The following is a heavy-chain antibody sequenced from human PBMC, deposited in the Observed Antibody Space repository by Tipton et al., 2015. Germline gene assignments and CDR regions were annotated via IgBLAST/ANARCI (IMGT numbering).Heavy chain of an antibody. Sequence: TLSLTCTVSGGSIRNYFWSWIRQPPGKGLEWIGYIFYSGSTNYNPSLKSRITISLDTSKNQFSLKLSSVTAADTAMYFCSRSGDGSGYPNRYCHGMAVWGQGTTVTVS. CDR2: IFYSGST. D-gene: IGHD3-22*01. J-gene: IGHJ6*02. CDR3: SRSGDGSGYPNRYCHGMAV. V-gene: IGHV4-59*01. CDR1: GGSIRNYF.